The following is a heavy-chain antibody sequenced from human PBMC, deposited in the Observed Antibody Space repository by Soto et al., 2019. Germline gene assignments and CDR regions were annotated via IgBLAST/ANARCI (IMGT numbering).Heavy chain of an antibody. CDR2: ISAYTGVT. CDR1: GYTFSEHG. Sequence: QIQLVQSRTEVNKPGASVRVSCKASGYTFSEHGFSWVRQGPGQGLEWLGWISAYTGVTDYAQKFQGRLTLTTDTSTSTAYMELRSLRSDDTAVYYCAKDRPRLTQQFNGVSWGQGTLVTVSS. V-gene: IGHV1-18*01. CDR3: AKDRPRLTQQFNGVS. J-gene: IGHJ5*02. D-gene: IGHD2-8*01.